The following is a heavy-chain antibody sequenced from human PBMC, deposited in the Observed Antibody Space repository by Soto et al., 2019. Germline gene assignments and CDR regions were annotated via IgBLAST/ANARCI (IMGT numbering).Heavy chain of an antibody. J-gene: IGHJ6*02. CDR1: GFTFSSYS. Sequence: PGGSLRLSCAASGFTFSSYSRNWVRQAPGKGLEWVSSISSSSSYIYYADSVKGRFTISRDNAKNSLYLQMNSLRAEDTAVYYCARDRESSQDYGMDVWGQGTTVTVSS. CDR2: ISSSSSYI. V-gene: IGHV3-21*01. CDR3: ARDRESSQDYGMDV.